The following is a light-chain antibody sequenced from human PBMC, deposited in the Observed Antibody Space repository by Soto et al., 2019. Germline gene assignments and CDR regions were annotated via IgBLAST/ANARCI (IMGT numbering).Light chain of an antibody. V-gene: IGKV3-20*01. CDR2: GAS. CDR3: QQYGSSSYT. CDR1: QSVSSSY. Sequence: EIVLTQSPGTLSLSPGERATLSCRASQSVSSSYLAWYQQKPGQAPRLIIYGASSRATGIPDRFSGSGTETDFTLTISRLEPEDFAVYYCQQYGSSSYTFGQGTKLEIK. J-gene: IGKJ2*01.